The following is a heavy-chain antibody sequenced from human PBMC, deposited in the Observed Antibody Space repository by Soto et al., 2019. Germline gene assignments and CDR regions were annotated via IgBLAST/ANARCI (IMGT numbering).Heavy chain of an antibody. J-gene: IGHJ3*02. CDR2: IYHSGTT. V-gene: IGHV4-38-2*01. CDR3: ARGSGRGGSYFRLFGAFDI. Sequence: SETLSLTCAVSGDSITSIYHWAWSRQPPGRGVEWIASIYHSGTTYYNPSLKSRVTISVDTSKNQFSLKLSSVTAADTAVYYCARGSGRGGSYFRLFGAFDIWGQGTMVTVS. CDR1: GDSITSIYH. D-gene: IGHD1-26*01.